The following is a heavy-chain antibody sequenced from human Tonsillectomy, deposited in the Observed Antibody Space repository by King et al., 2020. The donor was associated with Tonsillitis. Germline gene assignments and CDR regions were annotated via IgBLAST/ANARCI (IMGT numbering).Heavy chain of an antibody. CDR3: AASLNADYGDYASHY. CDR2: ISYDATNK. D-gene: IGHD4-17*01. J-gene: IGHJ4*02. CDR1: VFTFSSYA. V-gene: IGHV3-30*01. Sequence: VQLVESGGGVVQPGRSLRLSCAASVFTFSSYAIHLVRQAPGKGLEGVSLISYDATNKYYAESVKGRFTISRDNSKNTLYLQMTSMRTEDTACYYCAASLNADYGDYASHYWGQGTLVTVSS.